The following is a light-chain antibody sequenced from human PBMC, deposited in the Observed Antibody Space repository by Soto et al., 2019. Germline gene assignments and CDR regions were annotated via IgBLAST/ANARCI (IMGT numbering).Light chain of an antibody. J-gene: IGKJ1*01. CDR1: QSSRTD. V-gene: IGKV1-6*01. Sequence: IQMTQSPPSLSSSVGDIDTITCRASQSSRTDLGWYQQKPGKAPKLLIDAAFTIESGVPSRFSGSGSGTYFNFTISSLQPEDFATYCCLQEYSYPWTFGQGTKVEI. CDR2: AAF. CDR3: LQEYSYPWT.